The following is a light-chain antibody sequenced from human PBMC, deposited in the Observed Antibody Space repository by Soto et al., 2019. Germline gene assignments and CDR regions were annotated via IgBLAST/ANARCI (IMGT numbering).Light chain of an antibody. J-gene: IGLJ2*01. CDR2: DVS. V-gene: IGLV2-14*01. Sequence: QSALTQPASVSGSPGQSITISCTATSSDVGGDNYVSWYQQHPGKAPKLMIYDVSNRPSGVSSRFSGSKSGNTASLTISGLQAEDEAEYYCSSYTSTTVVFGGGTKLTVL. CDR3: SSYTSTTVV. CDR1: SSDVGGDNY.